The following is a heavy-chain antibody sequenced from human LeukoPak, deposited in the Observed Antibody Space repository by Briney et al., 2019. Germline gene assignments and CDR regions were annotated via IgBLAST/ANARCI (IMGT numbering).Heavy chain of an antibody. CDR1: GFTFSSYE. D-gene: IGHD6-13*01. Sequence: GGSLRLSCAASGFTFSSYEMNWVRQAPGKGLEWVSYISSSGSTIYYADSVKGRFTISRDNAKNSLYLRMNSLRAEDTAVYYCARVRAAAGDAFDIWGQGTMVTVSS. CDR3: ARVRAAAGDAFDI. CDR2: ISSSGSTI. V-gene: IGHV3-48*03. J-gene: IGHJ3*02.